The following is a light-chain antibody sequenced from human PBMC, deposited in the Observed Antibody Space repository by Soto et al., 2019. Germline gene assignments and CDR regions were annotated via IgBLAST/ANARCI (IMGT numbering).Light chain of an antibody. Sequence: AIQLTQSPSSLSASVGDRVTITCRASQGISSALAWYQQKPGKAPKLLIYDASSLESGVPSRFSCTGSGTDFTLTISSLQPEDFATYYCQQFNSYAPFGQGTKVEIK. V-gene: IGKV1-13*02. J-gene: IGKJ1*01. CDR3: QQFNSYAP. CDR2: DAS. CDR1: QGISSA.